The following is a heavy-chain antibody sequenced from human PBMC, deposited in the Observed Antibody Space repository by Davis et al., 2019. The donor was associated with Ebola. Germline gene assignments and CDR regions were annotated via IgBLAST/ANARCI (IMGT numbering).Heavy chain of an antibody. CDR2: ISTYNGNT. D-gene: IGHD6-13*01. J-gene: IGHJ6*02. CDR1: GYTFTSYG. V-gene: IGHV1-18*04. CDR3: ARMAAAGTKLDV. Sequence: AASVKVSCKASGYTFTSYGISWVRQAPRRGLEWMGWISTYNGNTNFAQKLQGRVTMTTDTSTSSAYMELRSLRSDDTAVYYCARMAAAGTKLDVWGQGTTVTVSS.